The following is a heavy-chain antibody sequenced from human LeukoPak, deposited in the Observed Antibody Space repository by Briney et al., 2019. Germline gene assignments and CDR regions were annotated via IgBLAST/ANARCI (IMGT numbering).Heavy chain of an antibody. CDR2: ISSSGSTI. D-gene: IGHD2-15*01. CDR1: GFTFSSYE. V-gene: IGHV3-48*03. CDR3: TTDPGWLYFQQ. J-gene: IGHJ1*01. Sequence: GGSLRLSCAASGFTFSSYEMNWVRQAPGKGLEWVSYISSSGSTIYYADSVKGRFTISRDNSKNTLYLQMSGLRAEDTAVYYCTTDPGWLYFQQWGQGTLVTVSS.